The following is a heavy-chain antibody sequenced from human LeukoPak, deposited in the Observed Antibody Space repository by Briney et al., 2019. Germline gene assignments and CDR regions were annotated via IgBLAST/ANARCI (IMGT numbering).Heavy chain of an antibody. CDR1: GFTFSSYG. CDR2: IYSGGST. CDR3: ASASSGWYRDAFDI. V-gene: IGHV3-NL1*01. Sequence: GGSLRLSCAASGFTFSSYGMHWVRQAPGKGLEWVSVIYSGGSTYYADSVKGRFTISRDNSKNTLYLQMNSLRAEDTAVYYCASASSGWYRDAFDIWGQGTMVTVSS. D-gene: IGHD6-19*01. J-gene: IGHJ3*02.